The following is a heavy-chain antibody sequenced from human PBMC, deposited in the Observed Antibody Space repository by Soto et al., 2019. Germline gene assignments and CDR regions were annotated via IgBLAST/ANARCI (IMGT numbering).Heavy chain of an antibody. V-gene: IGHV3-23*01. CDR2: ISGSGGST. CDR3: AKDTYYDYVWGSYRPGNFDY. D-gene: IGHD3-16*02. CDR1: GFTFSSYA. J-gene: IGHJ4*02. Sequence: GSLRLSCAASGFTFSSYAMSWVRQAPGKGLEWVSAISGSGGSTYYADSVKGRFTISRDNSKNTLYLQMNSLRAEDTAVYYCAKDTYYDYVWGSYRPGNFDYWGQGTLVTVSS.